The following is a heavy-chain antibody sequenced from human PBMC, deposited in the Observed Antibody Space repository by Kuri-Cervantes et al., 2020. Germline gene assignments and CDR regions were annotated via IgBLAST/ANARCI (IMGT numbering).Heavy chain of an antibody. CDR2: INPNSGGT. D-gene: IGHD1-26*01. J-gene: IGHJ3*02. CDR1: GYTFTDYY. Sequence: ASVKVSCKASGYTFTDYYIHWVRQAPGQGLEWMGWINPNSGGTNYAQKFQGRVTMTRDTSITTAYMELSSLRSEDTAVYYCARGSWATKWFPYPYYPDAFDIWGQGTMVTVSS. CDR3: ARGSWATKWFPYPYYPDAFDI. V-gene: IGHV1-2*02.